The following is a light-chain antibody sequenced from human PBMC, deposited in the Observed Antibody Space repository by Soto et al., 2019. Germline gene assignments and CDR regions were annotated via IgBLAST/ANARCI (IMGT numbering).Light chain of an antibody. CDR2: DVT. J-gene: IGLJ1*01. CDR1: TKYVGAYNY. CDR3: TSYTSGSTYV. Sequence: QSSPAPPSPLSGSPGQAITISFPGNTKYVGAYNYVSGYQQHPGKAPRLMIYDVTSRPSGVSNRFSGSKSGNTASLTISGLQAEDEADYYCTSYTSGSTYVFGTGTKVTVL. V-gene: IGLV2-14*01.